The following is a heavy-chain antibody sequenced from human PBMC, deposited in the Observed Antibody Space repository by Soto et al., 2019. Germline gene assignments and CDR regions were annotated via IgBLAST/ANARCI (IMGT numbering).Heavy chain of an antibody. Sequence: PGESLKISCKGSGYSFTSYWIGWVRQMPGKGLEWMGIIYPGDSDTRYSPSFQGQVTISADKSISTAYLQWSSLKASDTAMYYCARHSITMVRGVIDNRIFDIWGQGTMVTVSS. D-gene: IGHD3-10*01. V-gene: IGHV5-51*01. J-gene: IGHJ3*02. CDR3: ARHSITMVRGVIDNRIFDI. CDR2: IYPGDSDT. CDR1: GYSFTSYW.